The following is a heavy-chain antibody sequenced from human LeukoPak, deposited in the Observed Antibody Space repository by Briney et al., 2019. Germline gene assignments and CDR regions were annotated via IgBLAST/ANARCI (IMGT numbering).Heavy chain of an antibody. CDR1: GGSIRGGRYY. J-gene: IGHJ4*01. Sequence: PSQTLSLTCTVSGGSIRGGRYYWSWIRQPPGKGLEWIGSISDSGSTFYNPSLKSRVTISVDTSKNQFSLQLNSVIAADTTVYYCARQWPVVAGFYFDHWGHGTLVTVFS. V-gene: IGHV4-39*01. D-gene: IGHD6-19*01. CDR2: ISDSGST. CDR3: ARQWPVVAGFYFDH.